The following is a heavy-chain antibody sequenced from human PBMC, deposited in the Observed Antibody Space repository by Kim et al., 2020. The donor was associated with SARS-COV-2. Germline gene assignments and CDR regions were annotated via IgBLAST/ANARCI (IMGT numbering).Heavy chain of an antibody. J-gene: IGHJ4*02. D-gene: IGHD6-13*01. CDR3: ARRAAAGRFDY. Sequence: SETLSLTCTVSGGSISSSSYYWGWIRQPPGKGLEWIGSIYYSGSTYYNPSLKSRVTISVDTSKNQFSLKLSSVTAADTAVYYCARRAAAGRFDYWGQGTL. V-gene: IGHV4-39*01. CDR1: GGSISSSSYY. CDR2: IYYSGST.